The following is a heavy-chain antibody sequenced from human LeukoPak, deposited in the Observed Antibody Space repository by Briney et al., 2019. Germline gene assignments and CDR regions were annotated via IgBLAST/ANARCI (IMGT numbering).Heavy chain of an antibody. CDR2: IFYSGST. CDR1: GVSISSGGYY. V-gene: IGHV4-31*03. CDR3: ARVVTLFRGVITYYFDY. D-gene: IGHD3-10*01. Sequence: PSQTLSLTCTVSGVSISSGGYYWSWIRQHPGKGLESIGYIFYSGSTYYNPSLKSRVTMSVDTSKNQFSLKLSSVTAADTAVYYCARVVTLFRGVITYYFDYWGQGTLVTVSS. J-gene: IGHJ4*02.